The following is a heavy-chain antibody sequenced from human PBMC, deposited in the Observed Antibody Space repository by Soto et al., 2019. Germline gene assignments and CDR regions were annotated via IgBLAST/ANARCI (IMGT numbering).Heavy chain of an antibody. Sequence: SETLSLTCTVSGGSISSSSYYWGWIRQPPGKGLEWIGSIYYSRSTYYNPSLKSRVTISVDTSKNQFPLKLSSVTAADTAVYYCARMYYDILTGYYDYYYYYGMDVWGQGTTVTVSS. CDR2: IYYSRST. J-gene: IGHJ6*02. CDR1: GGSISSSSYY. CDR3: ARMYYDILTGYYDYYYYYGMDV. V-gene: IGHV4-39*01. D-gene: IGHD3-9*01.